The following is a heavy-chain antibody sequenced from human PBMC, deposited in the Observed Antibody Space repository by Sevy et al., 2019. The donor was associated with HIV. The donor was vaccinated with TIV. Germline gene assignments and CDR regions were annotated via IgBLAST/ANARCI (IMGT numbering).Heavy chain of an antibody. CDR2: VSGGGDTT. Sequence: GGSLRLSCAASGFTFNNYAMTWVRQAPGKGLEWVSAVSGGGDTTYYADSVKGRFTISRDNSKNTLYLQMNSLRAEETAVYYCAKVDVVVPVADYGLDVWGQGTTVTVSS. CDR3: AKVDVVVPVADYGLDV. CDR1: GFTFNNYA. D-gene: IGHD2-2*01. J-gene: IGHJ6*02. V-gene: IGHV3-23*01.